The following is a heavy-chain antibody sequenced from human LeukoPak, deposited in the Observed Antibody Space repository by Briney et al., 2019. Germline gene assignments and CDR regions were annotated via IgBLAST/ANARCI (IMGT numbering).Heavy chain of an antibody. V-gene: IGHV3-21*01. Sequence: SGESLRLSCAASGFTFSSYAMRWVRQAPGKGLEWVSSINWGSNHIYHADSVEGRFTISRDNFENTLYLQMISLRAEDTAVYYCARAPSDNYDRSGYHLDTWGQGILVTVSS. CDR2: INWGSNHI. J-gene: IGHJ5*02. CDR1: GFTFSSYA. D-gene: IGHD3-22*01. CDR3: ARAPSDNYDRSGYHLDT.